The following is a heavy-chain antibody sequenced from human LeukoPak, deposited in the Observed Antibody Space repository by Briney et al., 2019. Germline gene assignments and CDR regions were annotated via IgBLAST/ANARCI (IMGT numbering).Heavy chain of an antibody. CDR3: ARDYFGTLPLDY. J-gene: IGHJ4*02. CDR2: IYSGGST. D-gene: IGHD3-10*01. Sequence: GGSLRLSCAASGFTVSSNYMSWVRQAPGKGLEWVSVIYSGGSTYYADSVKGRFTISRDNAKNSLYLQMNSLRAEDTAVYYCARDYFGTLPLDYWGQGTLVTVSS. CDR1: GFTVSSNY. V-gene: IGHV3-66*01.